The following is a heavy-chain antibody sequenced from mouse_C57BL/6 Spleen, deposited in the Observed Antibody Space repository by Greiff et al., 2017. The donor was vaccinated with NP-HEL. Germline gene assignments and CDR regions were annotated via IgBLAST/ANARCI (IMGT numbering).Heavy chain of an antibody. CDR2: ISDGGSYT. V-gene: IGHV5-4*01. CDR3: ARDGERNWDYFDY. J-gene: IGHJ2*01. CDR1: GFTFSSYA. D-gene: IGHD4-1*01. Sequence: EVQGVESGGGLVKPGGSLKLSCAASGFTFSSYAMSWVRQTPEKRLEWVATISDGGSYTYYPDNVKGRFTISRDNAKNNLYLQMSHLKSEDTAMYYCARDGERNWDYFDYWGQGTTLTVSS.